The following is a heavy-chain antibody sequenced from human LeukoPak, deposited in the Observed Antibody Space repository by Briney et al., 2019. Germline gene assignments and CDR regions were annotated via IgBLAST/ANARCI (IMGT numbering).Heavy chain of an antibody. CDR3: AKSGCGSTNCYVNC. CDR1: GFTFSDYG. D-gene: IGHD2-2*01. CDR2: VPFDGSDK. V-gene: IGHV3-30*18. J-gene: IGHJ4*02. Sequence: GGSLRLSCAVSGFTFSDYGMHWVRQAPGKGLEWVAVVPFDGSDKDYADSVKGRFTISRDSSRNTLYLQMNSLRAEDTAVYYCAKSGCGSTNCYVNCWGQGTLVTVSS.